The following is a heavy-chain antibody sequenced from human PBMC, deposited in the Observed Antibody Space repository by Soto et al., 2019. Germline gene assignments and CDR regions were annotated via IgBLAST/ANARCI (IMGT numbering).Heavy chain of an antibody. D-gene: IGHD3-3*02. CDR3: ATSRRDVPNTGHFDP. J-gene: IGHJ5*02. Sequence: AWETLSLTFIVSGDSISPYYWSWIRQPPGKGLEWIGYIYYSGNTLYNPSLKSRVTISLDTSKSQFSLKLTSVTAADTAVYYRATSRRDVPNTGHFDPWGPGTLVTVSS. V-gene: IGHV4-59*01. CDR1: GDSISPYY. CDR2: IYYSGNT.